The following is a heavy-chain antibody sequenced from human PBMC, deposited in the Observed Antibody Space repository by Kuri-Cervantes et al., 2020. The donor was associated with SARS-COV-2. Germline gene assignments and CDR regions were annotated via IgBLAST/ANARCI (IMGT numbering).Heavy chain of an antibody. CDR3: ARDSYSGSYTRRIDY. D-gene: IGHD1-26*01. CDR1: GFTFGDYY. CDR2: ISGSSTTI. Sequence: GESLKISCAASGFTFGDYYMTWIRQAPGKGLEWVSYISGSSTTIYNADSVKGRFTISRDNAKNSLYLQMNSLRAEDTAVYYCARDSYSGSYTRRIDYWGQGTLVTVSS. V-gene: IGHV3-11*04. J-gene: IGHJ4*02.